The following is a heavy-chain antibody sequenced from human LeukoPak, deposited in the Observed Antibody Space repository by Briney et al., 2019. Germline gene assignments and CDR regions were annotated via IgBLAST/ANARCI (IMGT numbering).Heavy chain of an antibody. J-gene: IGHJ4*02. Sequence: GGSLRLSCAASGFTFSSYSMNWVCQAPGKGLEWVSSISSSSSYIYYADSVKGRFTISRDNAKNSLYLQMNSLRAEDTAVYYCARDITIRMVPFDYWGQGTLVTVSS. V-gene: IGHV3-21*01. CDR3: ARDITIRMVPFDY. CDR2: ISSSSSYI. CDR1: GFTFSSYS. D-gene: IGHD1-20*01.